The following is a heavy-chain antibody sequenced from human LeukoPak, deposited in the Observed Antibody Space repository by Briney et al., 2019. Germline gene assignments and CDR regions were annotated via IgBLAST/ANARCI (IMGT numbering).Heavy chain of an antibody. CDR3: AREGLNGDYEDY. CDR2: IKQDGSEK. D-gene: IGHD4-17*01. CDR1: GFTFSSYW. J-gene: IGHJ4*02. V-gene: IGHV3-7*01. Sequence: TGGSLRLPCAASGFTFSSYWMCWVRQAPGKGLEWVANIKQDGSEKYYVDSVKGRFTISRDNAKNSLYLQMNSLRAEDTAVYYCAREGLNGDYEDYWGQGTLVTVSS.